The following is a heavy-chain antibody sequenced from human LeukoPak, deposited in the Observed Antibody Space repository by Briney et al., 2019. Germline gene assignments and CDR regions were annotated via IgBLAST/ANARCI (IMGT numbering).Heavy chain of an antibody. J-gene: IGHJ6*03. CDR1: GCTINNYN. CDR2: IYSSGST. CDR3: ARGYSYHYMDV. V-gene: IGHV4-4*07. Sequence: SVTLSLTCTASGCTINNYNWSWIRQPAGKGLEWIGRIYSSGSTNYNPSVQSRVTISVDKSKNQFSLEMSSVTAADTAVYYCARGYSYHYMDVWGKGTTVTVSS.